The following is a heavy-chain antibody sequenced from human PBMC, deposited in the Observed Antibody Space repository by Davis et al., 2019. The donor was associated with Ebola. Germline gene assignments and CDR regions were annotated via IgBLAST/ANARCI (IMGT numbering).Heavy chain of an antibody. D-gene: IGHD1-20*01. J-gene: IGHJ6*02. CDR1: GGSFSGYY. CDR2: INHSGST. V-gene: IGHV4-34*01. CDR3: ARGFNLAFNYYYGMDV. Sequence: GSLRLSCAVYGGSFSGYYWSWIRQPPGKGLEWIGEINHSGSTNYNPSLKSRVTISVDTSKNQFSLKLSSVTAADTAVYYCARGFNLAFNYYYGMDVWGQGTTVTVSS.